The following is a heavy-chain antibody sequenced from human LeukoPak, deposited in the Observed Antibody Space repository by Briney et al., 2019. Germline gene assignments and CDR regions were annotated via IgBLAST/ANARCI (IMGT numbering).Heavy chain of an antibody. J-gene: IGHJ4*02. CDR1: GYTFTSYG. V-gene: IGHV1-2*02. D-gene: IGHD5-24*01. Sequence: ASVKVSCKASGYTFTSYGISWVRQAPGQGLEWMGWINPNSGGANYAQKFQGRVTMTRDTSISTAYMELSRLRSDDTAVYYCARGSMIATVPTFDYWGQGTLVTVSS. CDR2: INPNSGGA. CDR3: ARGSMIATVPTFDY.